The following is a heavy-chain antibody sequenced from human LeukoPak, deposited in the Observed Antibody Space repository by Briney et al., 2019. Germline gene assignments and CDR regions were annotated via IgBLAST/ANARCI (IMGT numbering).Heavy chain of an antibody. J-gene: IGHJ4*02. CDR1: GYTFTGYY. CDR2: INPNSGGT. V-gene: IGHV1-2*02. D-gene: IGHD3-16*01. CDR3: AREAYDYVWGADY. Sequence: ASVKVSCKASGYTFTGYYMHWVRQAPGQGLEWMGWINPNSGGTNYAQKFQGRVTMTRDTSISTAYMELSRLRSDDTAVYYCAREAYDYVWGADYWGQGTLVTVSS.